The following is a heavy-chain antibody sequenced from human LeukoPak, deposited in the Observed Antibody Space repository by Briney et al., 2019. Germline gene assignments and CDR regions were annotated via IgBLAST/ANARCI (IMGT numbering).Heavy chain of an antibody. J-gene: IGHJ4*02. CDR1: GYTFIGYY. Sequence: GSVKESCKATGYTFIGYYIHWLRQAPGQGLEWMGRMNPNSGGTNFAQKFQGRVTMTRDTSITTDYMDLSRLRSEDTAVYYCARGTTPRDGYNLFDYWGQGTLVTVSS. D-gene: IGHD5-24*01. V-gene: IGHV1-2*06. CDR3: ARGTTPRDGYNLFDY. CDR2: MNPNSGGT.